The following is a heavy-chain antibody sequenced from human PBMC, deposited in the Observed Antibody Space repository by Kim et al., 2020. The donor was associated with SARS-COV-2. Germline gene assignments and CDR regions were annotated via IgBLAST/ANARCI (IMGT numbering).Heavy chain of an antibody. CDR2: IIPIFGTA. V-gene: IGHV1-69*13. J-gene: IGHJ6*02. CDR1: GGTFSSYT. CDR3: ARVFTELNIPARSTEPYYGMDV. Sequence: SVKVSCKASGGTFSSYTISWVRQAPGQGLEWMGGIIPIFGTANYAQKFQGRVTITADESTSTAYMELSSLRSEDTAVYYCARVFTELNIPARSTEPYYGMDVWGQGTTVTVSS. D-gene: IGHD2-2*01.